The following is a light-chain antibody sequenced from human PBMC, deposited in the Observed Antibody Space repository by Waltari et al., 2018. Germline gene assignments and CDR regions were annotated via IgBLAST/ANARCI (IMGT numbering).Light chain of an antibody. J-gene: IGKJ1*01. CDR1: QSLLHSSGNNY. V-gene: IGKV2-28*01. CDR3: MQALRIPWT. Sequence: DIVMTQSPLSLPVTPGAPASISCRSSQSLLHSSGNNYLDWYVQKPGQSPQLLIYLGSSRASGVPDRFSGSESGTDFTLKISRVEAEDVGVYYCMQALRIPWTFGQGTKVEIK. CDR2: LGS.